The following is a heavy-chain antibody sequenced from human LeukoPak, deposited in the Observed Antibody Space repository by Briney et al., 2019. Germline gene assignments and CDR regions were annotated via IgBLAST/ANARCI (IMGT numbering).Heavy chain of an antibody. CDR1: GFTFSSYA. J-gene: IGHJ4*02. Sequence: GGSLRLSCAASGFTFSSYAMSWVRQAPGKGLEWVSAISGSGGSTYYADSVKGRFTISRDNSKNTLYLQMNSLRAEDTAVYYCANANYYDSSGYYFHQFDYWGQGTLVTVSS. D-gene: IGHD3-22*01. CDR2: ISGSGGST. CDR3: ANANYYDSSGYYFHQFDY. V-gene: IGHV3-23*01.